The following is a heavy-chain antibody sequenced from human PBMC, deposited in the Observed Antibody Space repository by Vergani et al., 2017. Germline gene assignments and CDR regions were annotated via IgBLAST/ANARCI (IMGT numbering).Heavy chain of an antibody. V-gene: IGHV4-34*01. CDR3: ARGRRYSSSSPIYYYYMDV. D-gene: IGHD6-6*01. CDR1: GGSFSGYY. Sequence: QVQLQQWGAGLLKPSETLSLTCAVYGGSFSGYYWSWIRQPPGKGLEWSGEINHSGSTNYNPSLKSRVTISVDTSKNQFSLKLSSVTAADTAVYYCARGRRYSSSSPIYYYYMDVWGKGTTVTVSS. CDR2: INHSGST. J-gene: IGHJ6*03.